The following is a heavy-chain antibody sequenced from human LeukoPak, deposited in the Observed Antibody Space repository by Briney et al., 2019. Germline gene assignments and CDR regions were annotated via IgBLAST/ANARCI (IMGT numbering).Heavy chain of an antibody. D-gene: IGHD1-26*01. CDR1: GFTFRTYL. Sequence: PGGSLRLSFEASGFTFRTYLMHWVGQVPGKGLVWVSRINSDGNIITYADSVKGRFTISRDNTRNMVYLQMNSLTAEDSAVYYCVAGMGNYWGQGTLVSV. V-gene: IGHV3-74*01. CDR2: INSDGNII. J-gene: IGHJ4*02. CDR3: VAGMGNY.